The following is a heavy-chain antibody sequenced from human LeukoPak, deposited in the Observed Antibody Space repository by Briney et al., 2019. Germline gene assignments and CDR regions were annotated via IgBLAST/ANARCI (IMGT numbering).Heavy chain of an antibody. CDR3: ARGPEGYYYYYYMDV. J-gene: IGHJ6*03. CDR1: GYTFTSYG. V-gene: IGHV1-69*06. CDR2: IIPIFGTA. Sequence: SVKVSCKASGYTFTSYGISWVRQAPGQGLEWMGGIIPIFGTANYAQKFQGRVTITAHKSTSTAYMELSSLRSEDTAVYYCARGPEGYYYYYYMDVWGKGTTVTVSS.